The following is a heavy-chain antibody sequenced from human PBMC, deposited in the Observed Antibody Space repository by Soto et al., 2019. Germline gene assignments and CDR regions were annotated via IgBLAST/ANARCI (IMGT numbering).Heavy chain of an antibody. D-gene: IGHD1-26*01. CDR3: ARDMHAGFTHYFDP. Sequence: PSETLSLTCIVSGGSRTSYHWRWIRQLPEKGLECIAYTSYNGNTNYNPSFQSRVTISIDTSKNQLSLKMTSMTAADTAVYYCARDMHAGFTHYFDPCGQGTRVTVSS. J-gene: IGHJ5*02. CDR1: GGSRTSYH. V-gene: IGHV4-59*13. CDR2: TSYNGNT.